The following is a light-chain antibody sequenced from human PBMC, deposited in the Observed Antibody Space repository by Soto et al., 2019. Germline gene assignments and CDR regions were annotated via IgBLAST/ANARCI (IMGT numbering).Light chain of an antibody. CDR2: GNS. CDR3: QSYDSSLSGWV. J-gene: IGLJ3*02. Sequence: QSVLTQPPSVSGAPGQRVTISCTGSSSNIGAGYDVHWYQQLPGTAPKLLIYGNSNRPSGVPDRFSGSKSGTSASLAITGLQADDEADYYCQSYDSSLSGWVFGGGTKLT. CDR1: SSNIGAGYD. V-gene: IGLV1-40*01.